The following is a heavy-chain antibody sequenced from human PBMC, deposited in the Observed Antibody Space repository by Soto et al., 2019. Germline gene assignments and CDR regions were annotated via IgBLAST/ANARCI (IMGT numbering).Heavy chain of an antibody. CDR2: ISAYNGNT. Sequence: ASVKVSCKASGYTFTSYGISWVRQAPGQGLEWMGWISAYNGNTNYAQKLQGRVTMTTDTSTSTAYMELRSLRSDDTAVYYCARDLRYYDSSGPLLGYWGQGTLVTVSS. J-gene: IGHJ4*02. V-gene: IGHV1-18*01. D-gene: IGHD3-22*01. CDR3: ARDLRYYDSSGPLLGY. CDR1: GYTFTSYG.